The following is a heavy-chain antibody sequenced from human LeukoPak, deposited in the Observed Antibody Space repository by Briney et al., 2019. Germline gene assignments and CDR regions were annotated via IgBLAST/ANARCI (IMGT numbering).Heavy chain of an antibody. V-gene: IGHV1-46*01. J-gene: IGHJ4*02. CDR2: NNPSGGDT. CDR3: AREVMDNLRFDY. Sequence: ASVKVSCKASGYTFTSYYMHWVRQAPGQGLEWMGINNPSGGDTSYAQKFQGRLTMTRDTSTNTVYMELTSLRSEDTAVYYCAREVMDNLRFDYWGQGTLVTVSS. D-gene: IGHD1-14*01. CDR1: GYTFTSYY.